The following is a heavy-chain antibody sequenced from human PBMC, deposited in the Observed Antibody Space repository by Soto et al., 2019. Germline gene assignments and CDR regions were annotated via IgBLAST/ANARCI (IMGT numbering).Heavy chain of an antibody. V-gene: IGHV1-18*01. CDR1: GYTFTSYG. CDR2: ISAYNGNT. D-gene: IGHD2-21*02. J-gene: IGHJ5*02. Sequence: ASGRVSCKASGYTFTSYGISWVRQAPGQGLEWMGWISAYNGNTNYAQKLQGRVTMTTDTSTSTAYMELRSLRSDDTAVYYCARDRVSYCGGDCPFGPWGPGTLVTVS. CDR3: ARDRVSYCGGDCPFGP.